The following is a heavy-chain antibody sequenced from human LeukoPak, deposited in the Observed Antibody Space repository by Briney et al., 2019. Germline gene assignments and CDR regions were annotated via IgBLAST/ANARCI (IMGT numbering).Heavy chain of an antibody. D-gene: IGHD1-26*01. CDR3: ARDYSGSDY. Sequence: SETLSLTCTVSGGSISSSSYYWSWIRQPPGKGLEWIGEINHSGSTNYNPSLKSRVTISVDTSKNQFSLKLSSVTAADTAVYYCARDYSGSDYWGQGTLVTVSS. CDR2: INHSGST. V-gene: IGHV4-39*07. CDR1: GGSISSSSYY. J-gene: IGHJ4*02.